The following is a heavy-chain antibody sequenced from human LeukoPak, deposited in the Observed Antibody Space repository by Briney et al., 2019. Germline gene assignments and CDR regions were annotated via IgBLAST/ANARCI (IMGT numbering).Heavy chain of an antibody. J-gene: IGHJ4*02. CDR2: INHSGST. CDR1: GGSFSGYY. Sequence: SSETLSLTCAVYGGSFSGYYWSWIRQPPGKGLEWIGEINHSGSTNYNPSLKSRVTISVDTSKNQFSLKLSSVTAADTAVYYCARGVSVPYVWGSYRYTSPFDYWGQGTLVTVSS. CDR3: ARGVSVPYVWGSYRYTSPFDY. V-gene: IGHV4-34*01. D-gene: IGHD3-16*02.